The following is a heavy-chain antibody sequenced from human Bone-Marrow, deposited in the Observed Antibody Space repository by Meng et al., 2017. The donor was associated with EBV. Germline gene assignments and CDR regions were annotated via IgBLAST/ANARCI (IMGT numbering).Heavy chain of an antibody. J-gene: IGHJ4*02. Sequence: EVQLVESGXTLAQPGGPLILSCVASGFTFSRYWMHWVRQAPGKGLLWVSRTNEHGSITDYADSVKGRFTISRDKAKNTLYLQMNSLRVEDTGIYYCSRDLAGPHDDLGQGTLVTVSS. V-gene: IGHV3-74*01. D-gene: IGHD1-14*01. CDR2: TNEHGSIT. CDR1: GFTFSRYW. CDR3: SRDLAGPHDD.